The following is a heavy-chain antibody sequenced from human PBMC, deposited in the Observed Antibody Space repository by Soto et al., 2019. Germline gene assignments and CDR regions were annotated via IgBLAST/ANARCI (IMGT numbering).Heavy chain of an antibody. D-gene: IGHD6-6*01. V-gene: IGHV3-11*01. Sequence: GGSLRLSCAASGFTFSDYDMSWIRQAPGKGLEWVACISSSATTIYDADSVRGRFTISRDNAKNSVYLQVNILRGEDTAVYYCARMGPRAARPSDWGPGTLVTVAS. CDR3: ARMGPRAARPSD. CDR2: ISSSATTI. J-gene: IGHJ4*02. CDR1: GFTFSDYD.